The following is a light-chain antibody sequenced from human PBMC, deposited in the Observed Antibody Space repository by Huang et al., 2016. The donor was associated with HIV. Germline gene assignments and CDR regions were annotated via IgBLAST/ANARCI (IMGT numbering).Light chain of an antibody. CDR1: QSVSSN. CDR3: QQYNNWPPIGYT. CDR2: GAS. V-gene: IGKV3-15*01. J-gene: IGKJ2*01. Sequence: EIVMTQSPATLSVSPGERATLSCRASQSVSSNLAWYQQKPGQAPRLLIYGASTRATGIPARFSGSGSGTEFTLTLSSLQSEDFAVYYCQQYNNWPPIGYTFGQGTKLEIK.